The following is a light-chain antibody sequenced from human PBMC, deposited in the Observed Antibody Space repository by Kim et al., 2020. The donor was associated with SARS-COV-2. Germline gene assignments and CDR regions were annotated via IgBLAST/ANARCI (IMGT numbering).Light chain of an antibody. CDR1: KLGDKY. CDR3: QAWDSSRV. V-gene: IGLV3-1*01. Sequence: VSPGQTASLTCSGDKLGDKYICWYQQKPGQSPVLVIYQNYKRPSGIPERFSGSNSGNTATLTISGTQAMDEADYYCQAWDSSRVFGGGTQLTVL. J-gene: IGLJ3*02. CDR2: QNY.